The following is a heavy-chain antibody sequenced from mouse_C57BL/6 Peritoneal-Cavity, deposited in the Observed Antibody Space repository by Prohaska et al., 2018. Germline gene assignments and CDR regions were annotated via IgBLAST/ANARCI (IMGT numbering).Heavy chain of an antibody. CDR3: ASWGYEGVGY. J-gene: IGHJ3*01. V-gene: IGHV1-85*01. D-gene: IGHD2-3*01. CDR1: GYTFSLYV. CDR2: IYPRDGST. Sequence: SVLFSCHPSGYTFSLYVLHWLKERTGQGLEWIGWIYPRDGSTKYNGKFKGKATLTVDTSSSTAYMQLRSLTSEDSAVYYCASWGYEGVGYWGQGTPVTVSA.